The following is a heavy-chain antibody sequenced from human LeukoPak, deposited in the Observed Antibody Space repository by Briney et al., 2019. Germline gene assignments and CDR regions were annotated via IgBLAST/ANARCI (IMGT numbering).Heavy chain of an antibody. CDR1: GGTFSSYA. Sequence: GASVKVSCKASGGTFSSYAISWVRQAPGQGLEWMGGIIPIFGTANYAQKFQGRVTITTDESTSTAYMEPSSLRSEDTAVYYCARGRYCSSTSCYTKLRDYYYYMDVWGKGTTVTVSS. J-gene: IGHJ6*03. D-gene: IGHD2-2*02. CDR2: IIPIFGTA. CDR3: ARGRYCSSTSCYTKLRDYYYYMDV. V-gene: IGHV1-69*05.